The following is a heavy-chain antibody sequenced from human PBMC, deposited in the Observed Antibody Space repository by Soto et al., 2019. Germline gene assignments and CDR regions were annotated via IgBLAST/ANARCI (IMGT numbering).Heavy chain of an antibody. D-gene: IGHD3-16*01. CDR3: TRPRWGAYGSDY. CDR2: IRSKANSYAT. J-gene: IGHJ4*02. Sequence: GGSLRLSCAASGFTFSGSAMHWVRQASGKGLEWVGRIRSKANSYATAYAASVKGRFTISRDDSKNTAYLQMNSLKTEDTAVYYCTRPRWGAYGSDYWGQGTLVTVSS. CDR1: GFTFSGSA. V-gene: IGHV3-73*01.